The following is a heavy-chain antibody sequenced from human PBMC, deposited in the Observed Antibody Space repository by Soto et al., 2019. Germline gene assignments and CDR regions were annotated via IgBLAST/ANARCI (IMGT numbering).Heavy chain of an antibody. CDR1: GGSISSSSYY. J-gene: IGHJ4*02. CDR2: ISSGCIYI. CDR3: ALGEMATVPFDY. Sequence: PSETLSLTCTVSGGSISSSSYYWGWVRQAPGKGLEWVSSISSGCIYIYYADSLRGRFTISRDNAKSSLYLQMNSLRAEDTAVYYCALGEMATVPFDYWGQGTLVTVSS. D-gene: IGHD4-4*01. V-gene: IGHV3-21*01.